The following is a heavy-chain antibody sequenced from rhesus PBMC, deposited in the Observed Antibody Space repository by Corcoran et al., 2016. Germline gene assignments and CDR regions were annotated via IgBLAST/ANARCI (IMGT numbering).Heavy chain of an antibody. CDR1: GGSISDSYR. D-gene: IGHD5-24*01. V-gene: IGHV4S10*01. CDR3: ARDGYSNPFDY. J-gene: IGHJ4*01. CDR2: IYGSSTRT. Sequence: QVQLQESGPGVVKPSETLSLTCAVSGGSISDSYRWSWIRQPPGKGLEWIGYIYGSSTRTNYNPSLKSRVTISKDTSKNRFSLKLSSVTAADTAVYYCARDGYSNPFDYWGQGVLVTVSS.